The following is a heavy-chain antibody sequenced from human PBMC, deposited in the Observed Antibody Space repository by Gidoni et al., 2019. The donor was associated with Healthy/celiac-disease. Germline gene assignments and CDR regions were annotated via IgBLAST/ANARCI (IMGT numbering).Heavy chain of an antibody. CDR3: ARDHWFGDYYYGMDV. D-gene: IGHD3-10*01. CDR2: IYYSGST. CDR1: GGSISSGGYS. V-gene: IGHV4-31*03. J-gene: IGHJ6*02. Sequence: QVQLQESGPGLVKPSQTLSLTCTVPGGSISSGGYSWSWIRQHPGKGLEWIGSIYYSGSTNYNPSLKSRVTISVDTSKNQFSLKLSSVTAADTAVYYCARDHWFGDYYYGMDVWGQGTTVTVSS.